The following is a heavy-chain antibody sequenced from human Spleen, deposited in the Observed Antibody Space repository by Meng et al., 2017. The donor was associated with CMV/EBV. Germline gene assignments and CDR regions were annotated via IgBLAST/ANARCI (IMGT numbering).Heavy chain of an antibody. J-gene: IGHJ4*02. CDR3: ARGGDYSSGWHSFDY. CDR2: ISRSGGST. CDR1: GFTFSNYA. Sequence: GESLKISCAASGFTFSNYAMSWVRQAPGKGLEWVSAISRSGGSTYYADFVKGRFTISRDNSKNTLYLQINSLSPEDTAVYYCARGGDYSSGWHSFDYWGQGTLVTVSS. V-gene: IGHV3-23*01. D-gene: IGHD6-19*01.